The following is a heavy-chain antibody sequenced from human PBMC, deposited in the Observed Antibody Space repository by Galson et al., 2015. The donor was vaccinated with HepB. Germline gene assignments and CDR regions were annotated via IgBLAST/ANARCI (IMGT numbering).Heavy chain of an antibody. V-gene: IGHV3-30-3*01. D-gene: IGHD6-13*01. J-gene: IGHJ4*02. Sequence: SLRLSCAASGFIFSSYAMPWVRQARGKGLEWVAATSNDGNTKYYADSVKGRFTISRDNSKNTLFLQMNSLRAEDTAVYCCARERGESCSWYDYCDYWGQGTLVTVPS. CDR3: ARERGESCSWYDYCDY. CDR1: GFIFSSYA. CDR2: TSNDGNTK.